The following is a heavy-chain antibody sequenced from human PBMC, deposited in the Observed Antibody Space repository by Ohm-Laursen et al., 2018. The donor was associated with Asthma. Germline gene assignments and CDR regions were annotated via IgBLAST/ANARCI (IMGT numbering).Heavy chain of an antibody. D-gene: IGHD3-10*01. J-gene: IGHJ4*02. CDR3: RGLYHYASGRLEGDY. V-gene: IGHV3-33*01. CDR1: GFTFSSYG. CDR2: IWYDGSNK. Sequence: SLRLSCAASGFTFSSYGMHWVRQAPGKGLEWVAVIWYDGSNKYYADSVKGRFTISRDNAKNSLYLHMNSLGAEDTAVYYCRGLYHYASGRLEGDYWGQGTLVTVSS.